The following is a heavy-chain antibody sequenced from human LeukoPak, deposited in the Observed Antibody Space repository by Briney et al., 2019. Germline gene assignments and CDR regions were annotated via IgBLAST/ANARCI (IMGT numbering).Heavy chain of an antibody. CDR3: ARLSDYTNPPVFDY. D-gene: IGHD4-11*01. Sequence: SETLSLTCTVSGGSISSSSYYWGWIRQPPGKGLEWIGSIYYSGSTYYNPSLKSRVTISVDTSKNQFSLKLSSVTAADTAVYYCARLSDYTNPPVFDYWGQGTLVTVSS. CDR2: IYYSGST. CDR1: GGSISSSSYY. V-gene: IGHV4-39*01. J-gene: IGHJ4*02.